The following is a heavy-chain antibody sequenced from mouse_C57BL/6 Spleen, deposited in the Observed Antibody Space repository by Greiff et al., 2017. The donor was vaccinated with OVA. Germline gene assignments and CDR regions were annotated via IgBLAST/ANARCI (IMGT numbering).Heavy chain of an antibody. D-gene: IGHD1-1*01. CDR2: IDPSDSET. J-gene: IGHJ1*03. CDR1: GYTFTSYW. V-gene: IGHV1-52*01. CDR3: ARPPYYYGRSHWYFDV. Sequence: QVQLQQPGAELVRPGSSVKLSCKASGYTFTSYWMHWVKQRPIQGLEWIGNIDPSDSETHYNQKFTDKATLTVDKSSSTAYMQHSSLTSEDSAVYYGARPPYYYGRSHWYFDVWGTGTTVTVSS.